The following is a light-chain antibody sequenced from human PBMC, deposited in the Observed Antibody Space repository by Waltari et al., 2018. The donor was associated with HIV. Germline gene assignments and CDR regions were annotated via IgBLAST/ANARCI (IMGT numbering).Light chain of an antibody. J-gene: IGLJ3*02. CDR2: EGN. V-gene: IGLV2-14*01. Sequence: QSALTQPASVSGSPRQSITISCTGTNNDVADYNHVSWYQQHPGKATKGMIYEGNNWTSGVSNRFSGSKSGNTASLTISGLQAEDEAEYFCTSYISSSSPVFGGWTKLTVL. CDR1: NNDVADYNH. CDR3: TSYISSSSPV.